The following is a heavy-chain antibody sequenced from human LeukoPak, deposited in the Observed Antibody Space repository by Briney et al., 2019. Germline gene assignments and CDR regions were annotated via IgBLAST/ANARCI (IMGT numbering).Heavy chain of an antibody. V-gene: IGHV1-69*06. CDR3: ARVRSSSGYYYPDYYFDY. CDR1: GGTFSNYA. D-gene: IGHD3-22*01. J-gene: IGHJ4*02. CDR2: IIPIFGTA. Sequence: GASVKVSCKASGGTFSNYAISWVRQAPGQGLEWMGGIIPIFGTANYAQKFQGRVTITADKSTSRAYMELSRLRSDDTAVYYCARVRSSSGYYYPDYYFDYWGQGTLVTVSS.